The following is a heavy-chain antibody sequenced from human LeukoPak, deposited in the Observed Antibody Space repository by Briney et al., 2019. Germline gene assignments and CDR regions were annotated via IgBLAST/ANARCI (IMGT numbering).Heavy chain of an antibody. D-gene: IGHD2-21*01. J-gene: IGHJ4*02. V-gene: IGHV3-30*02. CDR3: ARAHYAYCGGDCYAFGY. Sequence: GGSLRLSCAASGFTFSGCGMHWVRQAPGKGLEWVAFIWYDGRDKYYADSVKGQFTISRDNSKNTLYLQMNSLRAEDTAVYYCARAHYAYCGGDCYAFGYWGQGTLVTVSS. CDR1: GFTFSGCG. CDR2: IWYDGRDK.